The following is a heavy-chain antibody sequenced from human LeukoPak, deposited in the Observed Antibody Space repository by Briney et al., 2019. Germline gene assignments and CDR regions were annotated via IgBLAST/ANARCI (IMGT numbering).Heavy chain of an antibody. CDR1: GGSFSGYY. V-gene: IGHV4-34*01. J-gene: IGHJ5*02. CDR3: ARANEWELSVFDP. CDR2: INHSGST. Sequence: SETLSLTCAVYGGSFSGYYWSWIRQPPGKGLEWIGEINHSGSTNYNPSLKSRVTISVDTSKNQFSLKLSSVTAADTAVYYCARANEWELSVFDPWGQGTLVTVSS. D-gene: IGHD1-26*01.